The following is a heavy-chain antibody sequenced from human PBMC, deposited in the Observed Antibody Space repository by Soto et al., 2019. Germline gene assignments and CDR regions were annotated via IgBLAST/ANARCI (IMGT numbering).Heavy chain of an antibody. Sequence: PSETLSLTCTVSGGSISSYYWSWIRQPPGKGLEWIGYIYYSGSTNYNPSLKSRVTISVDTSKNQFSLKLSSVTAADTAVYYCARSQTIVVVPNWFDPWGQGTLVNVSS. V-gene: IGHV4-59*01. CDR3: ARSQTIVVVPNWFDP. CDR2: IYYSGST. CDR1: GGSISSYY. D-gene: IGHD2-2*01. J-gene: IGHJ5*02.